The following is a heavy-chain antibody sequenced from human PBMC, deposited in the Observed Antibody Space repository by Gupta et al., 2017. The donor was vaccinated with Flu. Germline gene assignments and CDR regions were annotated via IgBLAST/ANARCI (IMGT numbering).Heavy chain of an antibody. Sequence: QITLKESGPTLVKPTPTLTLTCTFSGFSLSTSVVDVGWIRQPPGKALEWLALIYWNDDKRYRPSLKSRLTITKDTSKNQVVLTMTNMDPVDTATYNCAHSRGYSSVGYWGQGTLVTVSS. CDR1: GFSLSTSVVD. CDR3: AHSRGYSSVGY. CDR2: IYWNDDK. V-gene: IGHV2-5*01. D-gene: IGHD6-19*01. J-gene: IGHJ4*02.